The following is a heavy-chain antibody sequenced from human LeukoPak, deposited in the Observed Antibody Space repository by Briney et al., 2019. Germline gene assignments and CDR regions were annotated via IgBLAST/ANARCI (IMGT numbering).Heavy chain of an antibody. D-gene: IGHD1-1*01. Sequence: GGSLRLSCAASGFTFSSYAMSWVRQAPGEGLEWVSSIRSSDSNTYYADSVKGRFTISRDNSKNTLYLQMNSLRAEDTAVYYCAKGVHGHWGQGTLVTVSS. CDR2: IRSSDSNT. J-gene: IGHJ4*02. CDR1: GFTFSSYA. CDR3: AKGVHGH. V-gene: IGHV3-23*01.